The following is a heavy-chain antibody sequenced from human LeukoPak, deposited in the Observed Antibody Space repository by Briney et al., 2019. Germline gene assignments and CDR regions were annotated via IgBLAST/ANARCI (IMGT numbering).Heavy chain of an antibody. CDR3: AKDSYSKGDY. CDR2: IKNDGTVK. CDR1: GFTFSYHW. Sequence: GGSLRLSCAASGFTFSYHWMTWVSQAPGKGLEWVANIKNDGTVKNSVDSVKGRFTISRDNAKNSLYLQMNSLRAEDTGVYYCAKDSYSKGDYWGQGVLVTVSS. V-gene: IGHV3-7*01. J-gene: IGHJ4*02. D-gene: IGHD5-18*01.